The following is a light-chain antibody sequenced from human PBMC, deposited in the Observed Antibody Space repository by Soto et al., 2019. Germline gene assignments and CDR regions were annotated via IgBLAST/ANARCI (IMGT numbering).Light chain of an antibody. V-gene: IGLV2-14*01. J-gene: IGLJ1*01. CDR2: DVT. CDR3: SSYTSSSTPYV. Sequence: QSVLTQPASVSGSPGQSSTISCTGNSSDVGGYNYVAWYQQHPVKAPKLMIYDVTNRPSGVSDRFSGSKSGNTASLTISGLQAEDEADYYCSSYTSSSTPYVFGTGTKLTVL. CDR1: SSDVGGYNY.